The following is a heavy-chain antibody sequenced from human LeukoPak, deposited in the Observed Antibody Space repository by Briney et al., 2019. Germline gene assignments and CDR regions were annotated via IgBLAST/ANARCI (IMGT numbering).Heavy chain of an antibody. CDR3: ARAITMVRGVIIRRVSSDWFDP. D-gene: IGHD3-10*01. Sequence: GASVTVSCKASGYTFTSYDINWVRQAPGQGLEWMGWMNPNSGNTGYAQKFQGRVTMTRNTSISTAYMELSSLRSEDTAVYYCARAITMVRGVIIRRVSSDWFDPWGQGTLVTVSS. V-gene: IGHV1-8*01. J-gene: IGHJ5*02. CDR1: GYTFTSYD. CDR2: MNPNSGNT.